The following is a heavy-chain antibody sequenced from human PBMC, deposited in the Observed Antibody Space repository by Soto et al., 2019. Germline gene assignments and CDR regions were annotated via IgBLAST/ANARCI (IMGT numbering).Heavy chain of an antibody. V-gene: IGHV3-21*01. CDR1: GFTFSSYS. CDR3: ARTVYGSSLYKMGSAYYCMHV. CDR2: ISSSSSYI. Sequence: GGSLRLSCAASGFTFSSYSMNWVRQAPGKGLEWVSSISSSSSYIYYADSVKGRFTISRDNAKNSLYLQMNSLRAEDTAVYYCARTVYGSSLYKMGSAYYCMHVWGQATMGTVSS. D-gene: IGHD6-13*01. J-gene: IGHJ6*02.